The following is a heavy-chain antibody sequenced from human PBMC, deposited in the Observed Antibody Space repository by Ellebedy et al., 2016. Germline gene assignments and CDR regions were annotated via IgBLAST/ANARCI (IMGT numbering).Heavy chain of an antibody. CDR2: IYYSGSA. CDR3: ASCGTDYHYGLDV. CDR1: SGSITTTTYY. Sequence: GSLRLXXTVSSGSITTTTYYWGWIRQSPGKGLEWIGNIYYSGSAYYNPSLKSRVIISVDSSKNQFSLKLSSVTAADTAVYYCASCGTDYHYGLDVWGQGTTVTVSS. J-gene: IGHJ6*02. V-gene: IGHV4-39*07. D-gene: IGHD1-26*01.